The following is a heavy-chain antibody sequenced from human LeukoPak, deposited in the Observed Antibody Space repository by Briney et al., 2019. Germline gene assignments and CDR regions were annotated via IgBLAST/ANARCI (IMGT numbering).Heavy chain of an antibody. CDR2: IYYSGST. CDR3: ARVGYWSGYDYARWFDP. V-gene: IGHV4-59*01. D-gene: IGHD5-12*01. CDR1: GGSISSYY. J-gene: IGHJ5*02. Sequence: PSETLSLTCTVSGGSISSYYWSWIRQPPGKGLEGIGYIYYSGSTNYNPSLKSRVTISVDTSKNQFSLKLSSVTAADTAVYYCARVGYWSGYDYARWFDPWGQGTLVTVSS.